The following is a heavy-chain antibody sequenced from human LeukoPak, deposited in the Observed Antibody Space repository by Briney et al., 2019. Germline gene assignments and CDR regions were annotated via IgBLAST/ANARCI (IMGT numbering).Heavy chain of an antibody. CDR2: ISYSGINR. D-gene: IGHD6-19*01. J-gene: IGHJ4*02. V-gene: IGHV3-48*03. CDR3: ATLLVAGSDVDF. CDR1: RVTFSAYE. Sequence: GGSLRLSCAVSLVTSRVTFSAYEMNWVRQAPGKGLEWVSSISYSGINRHYADSVKGRFTISRDNAKNSLYLQSDSVRADVPAVYYCATLLVAGSDVDFWGQGTLVTVSS.